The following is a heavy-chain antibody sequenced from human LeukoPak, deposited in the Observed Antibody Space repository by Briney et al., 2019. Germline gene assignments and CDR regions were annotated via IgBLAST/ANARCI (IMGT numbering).Heavy chain of an antibody. D-gene: IGHD1-26*01. CDR3: ARDRGGSYYFDY. V-gene: IGHV3-74*01. CDR2: VNSDGSST. Sequence: GGSLRLSCAASGFTFSSYWMHWVRQAPGKGLVWVSRVNSDGSSTSYADSVKGRFTISRDNSKNTLYLQMNSLRAEDTAVYYCARDRGGSYYFDYWGQGTLVTVSS. J-gene: IGHJ4*02. CDR1: GFTFSSYW.